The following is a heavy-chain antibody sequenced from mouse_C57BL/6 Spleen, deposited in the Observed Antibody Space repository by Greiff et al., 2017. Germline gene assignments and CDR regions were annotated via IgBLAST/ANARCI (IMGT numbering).Heavy chain of an antibody. CDR1: GYAFTNYL. V-gene: IGHV1-54*01. D-gene: IGHD1-1*02. CDR2: LNPGSGGT. Sequence: QVLVKQSGAELVRPGTSVKVSCKASGYAFTNYLIEWVKQRPGQGLERIGVLNPGSGGTNSNEKFKGKATLPADKSSSTAYMQLSSLTSEDSAVYFCARYGGNYYYAMDYWGQGTSVTVSS. J-gene: IGHJ4*01. CDR3: ARYGGNYYYAMDY.